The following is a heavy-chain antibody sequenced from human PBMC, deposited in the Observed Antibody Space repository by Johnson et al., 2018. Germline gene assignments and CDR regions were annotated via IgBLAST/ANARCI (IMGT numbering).Heavy chain of an antibody. V-gene: IGHV3-15*07. CDR1: GFGFSETW. D-gene: IGHD3-16*02. Sequence: EVQLLESGGGLVKPGGSLRLSCVGSGFGFSETWMDWVRQAPGKGLEWVGRIKSKISGGTTDLAAPVKGRFSMSRDDSTNTVYLQMNNLKTEDIGVYYCTALITLEGVIVIAYWGRGTGVTVSS. J-gene: IGHJ4*02. CDR2: IKSKISGGTT. CDR3: TALITLEGVIVIAY.